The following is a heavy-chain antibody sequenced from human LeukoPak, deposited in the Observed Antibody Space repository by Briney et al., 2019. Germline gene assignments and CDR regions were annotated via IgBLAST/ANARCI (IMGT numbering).Heavy chain of an antibody. CDR3: ARDWTGTGAAFDI. Sequence: GGSLRLSCAASGFTFSSYWMSWFGQPPGKGLEWASGFIGSGGSTYSADSVKGRFTISRDSSRNTLFLEMNSLRAEDTAVYYCARDWTGTGAAFDIWGQGTMVTVSS. J-gene: IGHJ3*02. CDR1: GFTFSSYW. D-gene: IGHD3/OR15-3a*01. CDR2: FIGSGGST. V-gene: IGHV3-23*01.